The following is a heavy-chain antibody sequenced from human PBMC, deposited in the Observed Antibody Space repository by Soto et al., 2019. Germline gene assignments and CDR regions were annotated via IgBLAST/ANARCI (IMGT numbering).Heavy chain of an antibody. D-gene: IGHD2-21*01. CDR1: GFSFGDYA. J-gene: IGHJ4*02. CDR3: ASTGDRQGDY. Sequence: EVPLVESGGGLVQPGRSLRLSCAASGFSFGDYAMHWVRQAPGKGLEWVSGITWNGGTIGYADSVKGRFTISRDNAKNSLYLQMNSLRAEDTALYYCASTGDRQGDYWGQGTLVTVSS. CDR2: ITWNGGTI. V-gene: IGHV3-9*01.